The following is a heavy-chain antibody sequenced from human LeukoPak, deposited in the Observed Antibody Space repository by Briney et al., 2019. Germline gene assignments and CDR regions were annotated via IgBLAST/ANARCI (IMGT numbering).Heavy chain of an antibody. V-gene: IGHV1-8*02. CDR3: ATAPYYGSTIYYYYMDV. D-gene: IGHD3-10*01. CDR1: GGTFSSYA. Sequence: ASVKVSCKASGGTFSSYAISWVRQAPGQGLEWMGWMNPNSGNTGYAQKFQGRVTMTRNTSISTAYMELSSLRSEDTAVYYCATAPYYGSTIYYYYMDVWGKGTTVTASS. J-gene: IGHJ6*03. CDR2: MNPNSGNT.